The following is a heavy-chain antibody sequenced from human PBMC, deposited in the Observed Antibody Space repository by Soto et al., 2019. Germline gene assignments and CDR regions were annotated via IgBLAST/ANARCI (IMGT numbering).Heavy chain of an antibody. Sequence: SETLSLTCTVSSGSISSYYWNWIRQPPGKGLEWIGSIYYSGNTNYSPSLKSRVTISVDTSKKQFSLKLTSVTAADTAMYYCARGYCSSTLCYEFDEWGQGSLVTGSS. D-gene: IGHD2-2*01. CDR3: ARGYCSSTLCYEFDE. CDR2: IYYSGNT. J-gene: IGHJ4*02. V-gene: IGHV4-59*01. CDR1: SGSISSYY.